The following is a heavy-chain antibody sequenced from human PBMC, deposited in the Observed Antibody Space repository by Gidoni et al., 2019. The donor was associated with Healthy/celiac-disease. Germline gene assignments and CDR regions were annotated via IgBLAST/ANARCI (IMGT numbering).Heavy chain of an antibody. J-gene: IGHJ5*02. CDR1: GFTFSSYA. CDR3: ARHRPDTAMRGTLWDNWFDP. D-gene: IGHD5-18*01. CDR2: ISGSGGST. Sequence: EVQLLESGGGLVQPGGSLRLSCAASGFTFSSYAMSWVRQAPGKGLEWVSAISGSGGSTYYADSVKGRFTISRDNSKNTLYLQMNSLRAEDTAVYYCARHRPDTAMRGTLWDNWFDPWGQGTLVTVSS. V-gene: IGHV3-23*01.